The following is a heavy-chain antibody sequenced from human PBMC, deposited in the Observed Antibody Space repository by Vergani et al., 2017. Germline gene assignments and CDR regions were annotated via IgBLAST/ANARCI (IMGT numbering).Heavy chain of an antibody. Sequence: EVDLVESGGGLAQPGGSLRLSCEASGISFSSYSMNWVRQAPGKGLEWVASISGSSSYVFYRDSVEGRFTITRDNAKKSVYLQMNSLRAEDTAMYFCARGLWDCTHIRCSPPSYWGQGTQVTVSS. J-gene: IGHJ4*02. D-gene: IGHD2-8*01. CDR1: GISFSSYS. CDR3: ARGLWDCTHIRCSPPSY. CDR2: ISGSSSYV. V-gene: IGHV3-21*01.